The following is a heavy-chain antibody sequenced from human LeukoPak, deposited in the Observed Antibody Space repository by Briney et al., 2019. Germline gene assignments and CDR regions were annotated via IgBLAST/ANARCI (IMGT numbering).Heavy chain of an antibody. J-gene: IGHJ4*02. CDR3: ARWYSSGWYYFDY. V-gene: IGHV3-33*01. D-gene: IGHD6-19*01. CDR1: GFTFSSYG. Sequence: PGGSLRLSCAASGFTFSSYGMHWVRQAPGKGLEWVAAIWYDGSNKYYADSVKGRFTISRDNSKNTLYLQMNSPRAEDTAVYYCARWYSSGWYYFDYWGQGTLVTVSS. CDR2: IWYDGSNK.